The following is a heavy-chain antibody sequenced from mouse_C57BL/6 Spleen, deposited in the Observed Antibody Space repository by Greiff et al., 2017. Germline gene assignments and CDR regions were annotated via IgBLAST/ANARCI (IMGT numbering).Heavy chain of an antibody. V-gene: IGHV5-16*01. Sequence: EVKLMESEGGLVQPGSSMKLSCTASGFTFSDYYMAWVRQVPEKGLEWVANINYDGSSTYYLDSLKSRFIISRDNAKNILYLQMSSLKSEDTATYYCARDQGGNYFDYWGQGTTLTVSS. D-gene: IGHD1-1*02. CDR1: GFTFSDYY. CDR2: INYDGSST. CDR3: ARDQGGNYFDY. J-gene: IGHJ2*01.